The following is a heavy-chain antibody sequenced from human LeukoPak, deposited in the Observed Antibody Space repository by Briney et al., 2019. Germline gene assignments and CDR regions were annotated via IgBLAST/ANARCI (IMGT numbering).Heavy chain of an antibody. CDR2: ISGSGGST. Sequence: GGSLRLACAASGFTFSSYAMNWVRQAPGKGLEWVSDISGSGGSTYYADSVKGRFTISRDNSKNTVFLQMNSLRAEDTAIYYCARDEASWYFDLWGRGTLVTVSS. V-gene: IGHV3-23*01. CDR3: ARDEASWYFDL. J-gene: IGHJ2*01. CDR1: GFTFSSYA.